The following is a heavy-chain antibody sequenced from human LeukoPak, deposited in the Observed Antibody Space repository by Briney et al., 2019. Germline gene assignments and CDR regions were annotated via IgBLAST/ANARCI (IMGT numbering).Heavy chain of an antibody. Sequence: SETLSLTCTVSGGSISSSGYYWGWVRQPPGKELEWIGSIYYSGSSHYNPSLKSRVSMSRDTAKNQFSLNLSSVTAADTAVYYCARGNFDYWGQGTLVTVSS. V-gene: IGHV4-39*07. CDR3: ARGNFDY. CDR1: GGSISSSGYY. CDR2: IYYSGSS. J-gene: IGHJ4*02.